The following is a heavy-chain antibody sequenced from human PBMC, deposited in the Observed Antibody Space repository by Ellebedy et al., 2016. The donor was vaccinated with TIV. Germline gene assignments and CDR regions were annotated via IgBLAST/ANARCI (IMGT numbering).Heavy chain of an antibody. CDR3: ARGRGYYDSSGYYLGGYYFDY. D-gene: IGHD3-22*01. J-gene: IGHJ4*02. V-gene: IGHV4-59*12. CDR2: IYYSGTT. CDR1: GGSISTYY. Sequence: SETLSLTCTVSGGSISTYYWSWIRQPPGKGLEWIGYIYYSGTTNYNPSPKSRVTISVDTSKNQFSLKLSSVTAADTAVYYCARGRGYYDSSGYYLGGYYFDYWGQGTLVTVSS.